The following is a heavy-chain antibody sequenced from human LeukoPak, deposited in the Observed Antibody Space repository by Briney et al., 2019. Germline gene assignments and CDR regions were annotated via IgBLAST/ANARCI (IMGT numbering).Heavy chain of an antibody. CDR1: GGSISSYY. J-gene: IGHJ4*02. D-gene: IGHD3-22*01. V-gene: IGHV4-59*12. Sequence: SETLSLTCTVSGGSISSYYWSWIRQPPGKGLEWIGYIYYSGSTNYNPSLKSRVTISVDTSKNQLSLKLSSVTAADTAVYYCARRREAWRYYDSSGLDYWGQGTLVTVSS. CDR2: IYYSGST. CDR3: ARRREAWRYYDSSGLDY.